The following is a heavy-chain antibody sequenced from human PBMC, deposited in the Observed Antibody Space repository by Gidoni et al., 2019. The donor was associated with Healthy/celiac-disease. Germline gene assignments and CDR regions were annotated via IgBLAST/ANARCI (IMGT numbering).Heavy chain of an antibody. CDR3: ARLFSSGYLYFDS. Sequence: QLQLQESGPGLVKPSETRSRTCTVSDGSISSSSYYWGWIRQPPGKGLEWIGSIYYRGSTYYNPSLKRRVTISVDTSKTQFSLKLSSVTAADTAVYSCARLFSSGYLYFDSWGQGTLVTVSS. V-gene: IGHV4-39*01. CDR1: DGSISSSSYY. D-gene: IGHD3-22*01. CDR2: IYYRGST. J-gene: IGHJ4*02.